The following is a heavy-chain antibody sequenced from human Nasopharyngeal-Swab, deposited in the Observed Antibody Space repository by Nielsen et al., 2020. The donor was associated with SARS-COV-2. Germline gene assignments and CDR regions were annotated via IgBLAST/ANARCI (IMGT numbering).Heavy chain of an antibody. D-gene: IGHD5-18*01. Sequence: GGSLRLSCAASGFTFSSYSMNWVRKAPGKGLEWVSYISSSSSTIYYADSVKGRFTISRDNAKNSLYLQMNSLRAEDTAVYYCARGGRYSYGNYGMDVWGQGTTVTVSS. J-gene: IGHJ6*02. CDR1: GFTFSSYS. CDR3: ARGGRYSYGNYGMDV. V-gene: IGHV3-48*04. CDR2: ISSSSSTI.